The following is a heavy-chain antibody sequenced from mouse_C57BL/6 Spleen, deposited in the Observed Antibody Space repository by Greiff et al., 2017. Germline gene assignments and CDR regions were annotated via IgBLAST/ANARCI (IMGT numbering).Heavy chain of an antibody. Sequence: DVHLVESGGGLVQPGGSLSLSCAASGFTFTDYYMSWVRQPPGKALEWLGFIRNKANGYTTEYSASVKGRFTISRDNSQSILYLQMNALRAEDSATYYCARRYGNHVWYFDVWGTGTTVTVSS. CDR3: ARRYGNHVWYFDV. CDR1: GFTFTDYY. V-gene: IGHV7-3*01. J-gene: IGHJ1*03. D-gene: IGHD2-1*01. CDR2: IRNKANGYTT.